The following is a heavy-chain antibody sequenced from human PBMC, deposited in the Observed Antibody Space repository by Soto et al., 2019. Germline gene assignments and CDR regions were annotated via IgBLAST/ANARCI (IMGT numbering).Heavy chain of an antibody. CDR1: GLTFSYFA. D-gene: IGHD3-10*01. V-gene: IGHV3-23*01. J-gene: IGHJ6*02. Sequence: EVQLLESGGGLVQPGGALRLSCAVSGLTFSYFAMSWVRQAPGKWLEWVSAISGSGGITYYADSVKGRFTISRDNSKNTLLLQMNSLRAGDTAVYYCALLGRSGSGRPYDYGMDVWGQGTTVTVS. CDR2: ISGSGGIT. CDR3: ALLGRSGSGRPYDYGMDV.